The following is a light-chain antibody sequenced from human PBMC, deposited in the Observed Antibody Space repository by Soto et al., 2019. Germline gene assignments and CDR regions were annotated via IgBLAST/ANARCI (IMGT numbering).Light chain of an antibody. Sequence: QSVLTQPASGSGSPGQSITISCTGNSSDVGRYNFVSWYQQHPAKAPKVMIYKITKRPTGVSNRFSGSKSGNTAFLTISGLQAEDEADYYCCSDAGSGVYVFGTGTKVTVL. J-gene: IGLJ1*01. CDR2: KIT. CDR3: CSDAGSGVYV. V-gene: IGLV2-23*02. CDR1: SSDVGRYNF.